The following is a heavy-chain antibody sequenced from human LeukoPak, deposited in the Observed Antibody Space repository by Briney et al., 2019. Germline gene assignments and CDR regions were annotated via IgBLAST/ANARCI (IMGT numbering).Heavy chain of an antibody. J-gene: IGHJ4*02. V-gene: IGHV4-39*01. Sequence: SETLSLTCTVSGGSISSSSYYWGWIRQPPGKGLEWIGSIYYSGSTYYNPSLKSRVTISVDTSKNQFSLKLSPVTAADTAVYYCARCFRGVIDYWGQGTLVTVSS. D-gene: IGHD3-10*01. CDR2: IYYSGST. CDR3: ARCFRGVIDY. CDR1: GGSISSSSYY.